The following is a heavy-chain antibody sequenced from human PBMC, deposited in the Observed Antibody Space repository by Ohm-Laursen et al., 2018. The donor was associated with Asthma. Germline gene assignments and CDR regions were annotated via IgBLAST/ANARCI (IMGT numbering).Heavy chain of an antibody. J-gene: IGHJ4*02. V-gene: IGHV3-23*01. Sequence: SLRLSCTASGFSYSSYAMTWVRQAPGQGLEWLSCISAGGDTTYYADSVKGRFTISRDNCKNTLYLQMNSLRAADTAVYYCATFNWGSRGFDFWGQGALVTVSS. CDR3: ATFNWGSRGFDF. CDR2: ISAGGDTT. D-gene: IGHD7-27*01. CDR1: GFSYSSYA.